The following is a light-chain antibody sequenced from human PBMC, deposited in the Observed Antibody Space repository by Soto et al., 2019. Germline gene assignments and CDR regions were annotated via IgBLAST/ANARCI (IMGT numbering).Light chain of an antibody. CDR3: CSYAGSYTWV. Sequence: QSALTQPRWVSGSPGQSVTISCTGTSSDVGDYNYVSWYQQHPGKAPKLLIYAVNMRPSGVPDRFSGSKSGNTASLTISGLQAEDEADYSCCSYAGSYTWVFGGGTKPTVL. V-gene: IGLV2-11*01. J-gene: IGLJ3*02. CDR2: AVN. CDR1: SSDVGDYNY.